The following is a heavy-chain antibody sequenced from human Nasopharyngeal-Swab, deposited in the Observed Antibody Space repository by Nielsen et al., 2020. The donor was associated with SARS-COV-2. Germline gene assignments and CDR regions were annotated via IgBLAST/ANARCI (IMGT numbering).Heavy chain of an antibody. CDR3: ARGTSVLVDY. Sequence: SETLSLTCTVSGDSISSSGYYWGWIRQPPGKGLEWIGSIYYSGSTYYNPSLKSRVTISVDTSKNQFSLKLRSVTAADTAVYYCARGTSVLVDYWGQGTLVTVSS. V-gene: IGHV4-39*07. CDR1: GDSISSSGYY. D-gene: IGHD2-8*01. CDR2: IYYSGST. J-gene: IGHJ4*02.